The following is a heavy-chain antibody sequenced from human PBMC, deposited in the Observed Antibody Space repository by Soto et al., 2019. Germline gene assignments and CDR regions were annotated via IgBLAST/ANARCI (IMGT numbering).Heavy chain of an antibody. CDR3: ARADGDYGLRFDY. D-gene: IGHD4-17*01. Sequence: QLQLQESGSGLVKPSQTLSLTCAVSGGSISSGGYSWSWIRQPPGKGLEWIGYIYHSGSTYYNPSLKSRVNISVDRSKNQFSLKLSSVTAADTAVYYCARADGDYGLRFDYWGQGTLVTVSS. V-gene: IGHV4-30-2*01. J-gene: IGHJ4*02. CDR1: GGSISSGGYS. CDR2: IYHSGST.